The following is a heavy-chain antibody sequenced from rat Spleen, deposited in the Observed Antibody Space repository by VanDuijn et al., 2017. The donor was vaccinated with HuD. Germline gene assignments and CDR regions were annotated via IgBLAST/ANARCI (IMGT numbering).Heavy chain of an antibody. V-gene: IGHV5-29*01. Sequence: EVQLMESGGGLVQPGRSLKLSCAASGFTFSNYGMAWVRQAPKKGLEWVATIIYDGSRTYYRDSVEGRFTISRDNAKSTLYLQMDSLRSEDTATYYCTRATTTSNYFDYWGQGVMVTVSS. D-gene: IGHD1-10*01. CDR3: TRATTTSNYFDY. CDR2: IIYDGSRT. J-gene: IGHJ2*01. CDR1: GFTFSNYG.